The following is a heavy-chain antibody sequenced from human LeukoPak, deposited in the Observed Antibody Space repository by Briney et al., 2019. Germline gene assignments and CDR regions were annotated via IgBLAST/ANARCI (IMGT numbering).Heavy chain of an antibody. J-gene: IGHJ4*02. D-gene: IGHD6-19*01. V-gene: IGHV4-59*08. Sequence: PSETLSLTCTVSGGSISSYYWSWIRQPPGKGLEWIWYIYYSGSTNYNPSLKSRVTISVDTSKNQFSLKLSSVPAADAAVYYCARLRAVAGLFDYWGQGTLVTVSS. CDR3: ARLRAVAGLFDY. CDR2: IYYSGST. CDR1: GGSISSYY.